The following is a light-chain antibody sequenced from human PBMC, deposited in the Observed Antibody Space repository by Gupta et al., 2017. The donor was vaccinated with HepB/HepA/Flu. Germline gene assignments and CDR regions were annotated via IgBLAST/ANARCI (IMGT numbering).Light chain of an antibody. CDR2: EVS. CDR3: CSYAGSSVVV. CDR1: SSDVGSYNL. V-gene: IGLV2-23*02. Sequence: SALPQPASVSGSPGQSITISCTGTSSDVGSYNLVSWYQQHPGKAPKLMIYEVSKRPAGVSNRFSGSKSGNTASLTISGRQAEDEADYYCCSYAGSSVVVFGGGTKLTVL. J-gene: IGLJ2*01.